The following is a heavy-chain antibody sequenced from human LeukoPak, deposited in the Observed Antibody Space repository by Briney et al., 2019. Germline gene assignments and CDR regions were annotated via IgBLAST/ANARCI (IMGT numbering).Heavy chain of an antibody. CDR1: GGSISSYY. D-gene: IGHD3-22*01. CDR2: IYYSGST. Sequence: PSETLSLTCTVSGGSISSYYWSWIRQPPGKGLEWIGYIYYSGSTNYNPSLKSRVTISVDTSKNQFSLKLSSVTAADTAVYYCARAKRGPSDGSGYYIDYWGQGTLVTVSS. CDR3: ARAKRGPSDGSGYYIDY. J-gene: IGHJ4*02. V-gene: IGHV4-59*01.